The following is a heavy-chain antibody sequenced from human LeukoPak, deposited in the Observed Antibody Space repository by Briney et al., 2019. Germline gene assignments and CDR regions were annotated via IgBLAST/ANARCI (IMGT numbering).Heavy chain of an antibody. D-gene: IGHD6-19*01. CDR2: IYYDGSNT. J-gene: IGHJ4*02. V-gene: IGHV3-33*01. CDR3: AAVSGSHFDD. Sequence: GGSLRLCCAASGFTFSSYGMHWVRQAPGKGLEWVAVIYYDGSNTYYADSVKGRFTISRDNSKSTLFLQMNSLRAEDTAVYYCAAVSGSHFDDWGQGTLVTVSS. CDR1: GFTFSSYG.